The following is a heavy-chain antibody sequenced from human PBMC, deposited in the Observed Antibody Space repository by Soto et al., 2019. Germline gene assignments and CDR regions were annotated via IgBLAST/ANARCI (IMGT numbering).Heavy chain of an antibody. CDR1: GGSISSGGYY. CDR3: ARDSIVVVPAASMLNYYYGMDV. Sequence: SETLSLTCTVSGGSISSGGYYWSWIRQHPGKGLEWIGYIYYSGSTYYNPSLKSRVTISVDTSKNQFSLKLSSVTAADTAVYYCARDSIVVVPAASMLNYYYGMDVWGQGTTVTVSS. D-gene: IGHD2-2*01. J-gene: IGHJ6*02. V-gene: IGHV4-31*03. CDR2: IYYSGST.